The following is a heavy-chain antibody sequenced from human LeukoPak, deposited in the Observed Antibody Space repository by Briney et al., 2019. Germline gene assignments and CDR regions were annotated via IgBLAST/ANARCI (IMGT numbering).Heavy chain of an antibody. Sequence: SETLSLTCTVSGGSISSGSYYWSWIRLPAGKGLEWIGRIYTSGSTNYNPSLKSRVTISVDTSKNQFSLKLSSVTAADTAVYYCARDVYYDFTARANWFDPWGQGTLVTVSS. D-gene: IGHD3-3*01. CDR2: IYTSGST. J-gene: IGHJ5*02. V-gene: IGHV4-61*02. CDR3: ARDVYYDFTARANWFDP. CDR1: GGSISSGSYY.